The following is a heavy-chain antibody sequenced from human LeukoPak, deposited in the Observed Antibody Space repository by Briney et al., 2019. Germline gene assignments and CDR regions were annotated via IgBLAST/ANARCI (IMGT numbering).Heavy chain of an antibody. V-gene: IGHV3-30-3*01. CDR2: ISYDGTNK. D-gene: IGHD3-10*01. CDR3: AREPPLLWFGESYYFDY. Sequence: GGSLRLSCAASGFTFNRYPIHWVRQAPGKGLEWVTTISYDGTNKYYADSVKGRFTVSRDNSKNTVYLQMNSLRAEDTAVYYCAREPPLLWFGESYYFDYWGQGTLVTVSS. J-gene: IGHJ4*02. CDR1: GFTFNRYP.